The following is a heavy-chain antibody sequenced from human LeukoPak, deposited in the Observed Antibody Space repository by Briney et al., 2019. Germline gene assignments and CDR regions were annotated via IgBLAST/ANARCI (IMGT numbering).Heavy chain of an antibody. CDR2: IYYSGST. V-gene: IGHV4-39*01. Sequence: PSETLSLTCTVSGGSIRSSSYYWGWIRQPPGKGLEWIGSIYYSGSTYYNPSLKSRVTISVDTSKNLFSLRLSSVTAADTAVYYCARQGGYTYGPGVYWGQGTLVTVS. D-gene: IGHD5-18*01. J-gene: IGHJ4*02. CDR1: GGSIRSSSYY. CDR3: ARQGGYTYGPGVY.